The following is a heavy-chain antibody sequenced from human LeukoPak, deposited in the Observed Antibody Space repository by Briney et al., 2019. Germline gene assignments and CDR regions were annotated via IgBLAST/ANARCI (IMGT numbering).Heavy chain of an antibody. CDR1: GGTFSSYA. J-gene: IGHJ6*02. V-gene: IGHV1-69*06. CDR2: IIPIFGTA. CDR3: ARTPNYYDSSGYYSRAYYYYGMDV. D-gene: IGHD3-22*01. Sequence: ASVKVSCKASGGTFSSYAISWVRQAPGQGLEWMGGIIPIFGTANYAQKFQGRVTITADKSTSTAYMELSSLRSEDTAVYYCARTPNYYDSSGYYSRAYYYYGMDVWGQGTTVTVSS.